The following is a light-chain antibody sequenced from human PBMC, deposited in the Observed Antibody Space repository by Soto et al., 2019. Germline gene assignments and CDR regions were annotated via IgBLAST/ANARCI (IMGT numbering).Light chain of an antibody. CDR3: QQYYSNPPLFT. CDR1: QSVFYSPNNKNY. V-gene: IGKV4-1*01. Sequence: DIVMTQSPDSLAVSLGERATINCKSSQSVFYSPNNKNYLAWYQQKPGQPPKLLLSWASTRESGVPDRFSGNGSGTDFALTISSLQAEDVAVYYCQQYYSNPPLFTFGPGTKVDIK. CDR2: WAS. J-gene: IGKJ3*01.